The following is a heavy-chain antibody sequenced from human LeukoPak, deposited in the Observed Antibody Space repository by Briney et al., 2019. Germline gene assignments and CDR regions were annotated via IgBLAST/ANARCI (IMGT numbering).Heavy chain of an antibody. J-gene: IGHJ5*01. CDR3: ARGEDQTSWFDP. D-gene: IGHD2-2*01. V-gene: IGHV1-69*02. CDR2: IIPILGIA. CDR1: GGTFSSYT. Sequence: AASVKVSCKASGGTFSSYTIGWVRQAPGQGLEWMVRIIPILGIANYAQKFQGRVTITADKSTSTAYMELSSLTSEDTAVPYCARGEDQTSWFDPWGQGTLVTVSS.